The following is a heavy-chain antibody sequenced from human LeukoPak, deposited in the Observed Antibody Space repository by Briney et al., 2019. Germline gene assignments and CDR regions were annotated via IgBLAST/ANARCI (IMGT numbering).Heavy chain of an antibody. V-gene: IGHV3-64D*09. CDR3: VKSWTWADFDS. Sequence: GGSLRLSCSASGFTFSSYGMHWVRQAPGKGLEYVSGISNKGGSTYYADSVKGRFTISRDNSKNTLHLQMSSLRADDTAVYYGVKSWTWADFDSWGQGTLVTVSS. D-gene: IGHD3/OR15-3a*01. CDR1: GFTFSSYG. CDR2: ISNKGGST. J-gene: IGHJ4*02.